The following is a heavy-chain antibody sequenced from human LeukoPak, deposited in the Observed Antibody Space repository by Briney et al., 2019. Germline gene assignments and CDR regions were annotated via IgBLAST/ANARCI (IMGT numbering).Heavy chain of an antibody. J-gene: IGHJ5*02. CDR3: ARGPSYGST. D-gene: IGHD3-10*01. V-gene: IGHV4-34*01. CDR2: INHSGST. Sequence: TSETLSLTCAVYGGSFSGYYWSWIRQPPGKGLEWIGEINHSGSTNYNPSLKSRVTISVDTSKNQFSLKLSSVTAADTAVYYCARGPSYGSTWGQGTLVTVSS. CDR1: GGSFSGYY.